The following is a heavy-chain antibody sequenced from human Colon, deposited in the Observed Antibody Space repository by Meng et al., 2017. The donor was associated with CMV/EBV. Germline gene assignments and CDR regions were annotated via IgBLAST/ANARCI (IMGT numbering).Heavy chain of an antibody. CDR3: ARGYSGTSS. J-gene: IGHJ4*02. CDR1: GFTVRSTH. D-gene: IGHD1-26*01. CDR2: IYSGGST. V-gene: IGHV3-66*01. Sequence: HVVGSGGYLVRPGGSLRLSCAASGFTVRSTHRSWVLQGRGKGLEWVSVIYSGGSTFYADSVKGRFTISRDNSKNTLYLQMNSLSAEDTAVYYCARGYSGTSSWGQGTLVTVSS.